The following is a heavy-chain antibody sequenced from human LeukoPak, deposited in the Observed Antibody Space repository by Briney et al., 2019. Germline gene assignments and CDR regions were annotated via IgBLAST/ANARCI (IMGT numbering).Heavy chain of an antibody. CDR3: ARDYTYCSGGSCYDALGY. CDR2: IWYDGSNK. D-gene: IGHD2-15*01. CDR1: GFTFSSYG. Sequence: GRSLRLSCAASGFTFSSYGMHWVRQAPGKGLEWVAVIWYDGSNKYYADSEKGRFTISRDNSKNTLYLQMNSLRAEDTAVYYCARDYTYCSGGSCYDALGYWGQGTLVTVSS. V-gene: IGHV3-33*01. J-gene: IGHJ4*02.